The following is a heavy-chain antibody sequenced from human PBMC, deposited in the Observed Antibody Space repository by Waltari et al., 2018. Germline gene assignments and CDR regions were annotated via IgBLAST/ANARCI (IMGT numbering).Heavy chain of an antibody. CDR3: TSWRVVAGTGWFDS. Sequence: EVQVLESGGGLVQPGGSLRLYCAASGCSFSNYDMAWVLQAPGNGLEWVSGCRNSGGNTYYGDSVKGLFAISRDNSRNTLHLKMNGLRAEDTAIYYCTSWRVVAGTGWFDSWGQGTLVTVSS. CDR1: GCSFSNYD. D-gene: IGHD2-15*01. V-gene: IGHV3-23*01. CDR2: CRNSGGNT. J-gene: IGHJ5*01.